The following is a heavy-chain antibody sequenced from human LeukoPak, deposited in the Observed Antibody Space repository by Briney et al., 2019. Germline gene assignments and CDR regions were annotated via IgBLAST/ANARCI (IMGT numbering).Heavy chain of an antibody. CDR2: IYTSGST. Sequence: SQTLSLTCTVSGGSISSGSYYWRWIRQPAGTGLEWIARIYTSGSTNYNPSLKSRVTISVDTSKNQFSLKLSSVTAADTAVYYCARAPYCSGGSCYTDVFDYWGQGTLVTVSS. V-gene: IGHV4-61*02. D-gene: IGHD2-15*01. CDR3: ARAPYCSGGSCYTDVFDY. J-gene: IGHJ4*02. CDR1: GGSISSGSYY.